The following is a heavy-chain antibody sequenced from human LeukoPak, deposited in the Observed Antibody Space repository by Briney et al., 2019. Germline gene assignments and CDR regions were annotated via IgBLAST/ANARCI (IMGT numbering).Heavy chain of an antibody. J-gene: IGHJ6*02. V-gene: IGHV3-23*01. CDR3: AKVLPYCSGGSCYYYYYYGMDV. CDR2: ISCSGGST. Sequence: GGSLRLSCAASGFKFDDYGMNWVRQAPGKGLEWVSAISCSGGSTYYADSVKGRFTISRDNSKNTLYLQMNSLRAEDTAVYYCAKVLPYCSGGSCYYYYYYGMDVWGQGTTVTVSS. D-gene: IGHD2-15*01. CDR1: GFKFDDYG.